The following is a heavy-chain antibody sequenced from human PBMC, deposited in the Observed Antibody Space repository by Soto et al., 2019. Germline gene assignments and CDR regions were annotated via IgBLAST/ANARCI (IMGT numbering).Heavy chain of an antibody. J-gene: IGHJ4*02. D-gene: IGHD5-12*01. CDR3: ARGVGYAGVDY. V-gene: IGHV4-59*01. CDR2: IYYSGST. CDR1: GGSISSYY. Sequence: PSETLSLTCTVSGGSISSYYWSWIRQPPGKGLEWIGYIYYSGSTNYNPSLKSRVTISVDTSKNQFSLKLSSVTAADTVVYYCARGVGYAGVDYWGQGTLVTVSS.